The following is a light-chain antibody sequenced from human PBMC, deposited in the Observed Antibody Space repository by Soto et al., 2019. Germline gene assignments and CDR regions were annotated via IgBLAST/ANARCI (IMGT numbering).Light chain of an antibody. Sequence: DIQWTQSPSVLSASVGDTVTITCRASQALSNYLAWYQQKPGKAPDLLIYDASSLESGVPSRFSGSGSGTDFTLTISSLQPEDFATYYCQQTYRTPREFGQGTKVDIK. CDR3: QQTYRTPRE. CDR1: QALSNY. CDR2: DAS. V-gene: IGKV1-39*01. J-gene: IGKJ1*01.